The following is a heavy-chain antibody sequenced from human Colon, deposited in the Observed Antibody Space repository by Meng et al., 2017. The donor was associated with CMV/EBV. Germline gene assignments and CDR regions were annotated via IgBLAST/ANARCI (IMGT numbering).Heavy chain of an antibody. CDR1: GFTFSTYE. Sequence: GESLKISCAASGFTFSTYEMSWVRQAPGKGLEWVAYIKNSGATIYYADSVKGRFTISRDNANNLLYLQMNSLRPDDTAVYYCAREPYSGSYYYFWGQGTLVTVSS. D-gene: IGHD1-26*01. J-gene: IGHJ4*02. CDR2: IKNSGATI. V-gene: IGHV3-48*03. CDR3: AREPYSGSYYYF.